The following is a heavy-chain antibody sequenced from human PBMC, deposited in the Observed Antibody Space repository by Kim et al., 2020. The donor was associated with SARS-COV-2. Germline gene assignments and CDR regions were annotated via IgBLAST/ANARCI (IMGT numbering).Heavy chain of an antibody. Sequence: SETLSLTCAVYGGSFSGYYWSWIRQPPGKGLEWIGEINHSGSTNYNPSLKSRVTISVDTSKNQFSLKLSSVTAADTAVYYCARGWSSRGEKLGFDYWGQGTLVTVSS. CDR1: GGSFSGYY. CDR2: INHSGST. J-gene: IGHJ4*02. V-gene: IGHV4-34*01. CDR3: ARGWSSRGEKLGFDY. D-gene: IGHD6-13*01.